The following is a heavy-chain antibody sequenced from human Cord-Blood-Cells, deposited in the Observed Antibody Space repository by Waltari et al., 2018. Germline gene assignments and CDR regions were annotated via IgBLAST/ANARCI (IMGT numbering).Heavy chain of an antibody. Sequence: EVQLVESGGGLIQPGGSLRLSCAPSGFTDSSNYMSWVRQAPGKGLEWVPVIYSGGSTYYADYVKGRFTISRDNSENTLYLQMNSLRAEDTAVYYCARDGLDAFDIWGQGTMVTVSS. CDR1: GFTDSSNY. CDR2: IYSGGST. D-gene: IGHD6-19*01. J-gene: IGHJ3*02. V-gene: IGHV3-53*01. CDR3: ARDGLDAFDI.